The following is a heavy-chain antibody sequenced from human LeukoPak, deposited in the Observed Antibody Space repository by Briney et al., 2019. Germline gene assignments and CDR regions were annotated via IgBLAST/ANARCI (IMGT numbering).Heavy chain of an antibody. Sequence: ASVKVSCKASGYTFTGYYMHWVRQAPGQGLEWMGWINPNSGGTNYAQKFQGRVTMTRDTSISTAYMELSRLRSDDTAVYYCARDRVLLWFGELPRDYYYYYMDVWGKGTTVTVSS. J-gene: IGHJ6*03. CDR1: GYTFTGYY. CDR3: ARDRVLLWFGELPRDYYYYYMDV. V-gene: IGHV1-2*02. CDR2: INPNSGGT. D-gene: IGHD3-10*01.